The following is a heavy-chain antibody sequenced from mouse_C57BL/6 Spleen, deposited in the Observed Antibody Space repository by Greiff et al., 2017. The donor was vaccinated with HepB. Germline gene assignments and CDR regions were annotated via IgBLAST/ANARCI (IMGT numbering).Heavy chain of an antibody. CDR2: IYPGDGDT. CDR3: ARSYDGLDY. D-gene: IGHD2-3*01. V-gene: IGHV1-82*01. J-gene: IGHJ2*01. CDR1: GYAFSSSW. Sequence: VQLQQPGAELVRPGSSVKLSCKASGYAFSSSWMNWVKQRPGKGLEWIGRIYPGDGDTNYNGKFKGKATLTADKSSSTAYMQLSSLTSEDSAVYFCARSYDGLDYWGQGTTLTVSS.